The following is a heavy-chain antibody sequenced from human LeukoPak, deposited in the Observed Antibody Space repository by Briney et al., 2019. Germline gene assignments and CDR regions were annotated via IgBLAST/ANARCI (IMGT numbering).Heavy chain of an antibody. CDR1: GHIFTTYF. Sequence: GASVKVSCKASGHIFTTYFMHWLRQAPGQGPEWMGIINPRGGSTDYAQKFQDRITMTSDTSTSTVYMELKSLKSEDTAVYFCARVGATGATADNWGQGTLVTVSS. V-gene: IGHV1-46*01. CDR3: ARVGATGATADN. CDR2: INPRGGST. D-gene: IGHD2-21*02. J-gene: IGHJ4*02.